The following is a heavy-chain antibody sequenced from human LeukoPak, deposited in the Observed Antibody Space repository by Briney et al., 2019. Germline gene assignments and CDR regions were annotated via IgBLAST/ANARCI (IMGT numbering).Heavy chain of an antibody. CDR2: IYYSRST. V-gene: IGHV4-59*01. Sequence: KPSETLSLTCTVSGGSTSSYYWSWIRQPPGKGLEWVGYIYYSRSTHYNPSLKSRVTISVDTYKNQFPLKLSSVTAADTAVYYCARVNLEYWSSTSWSGCDYMDVWGKGTTVTVSS. CDR1: GGSTSSYY. D-gene: IGHD2-2*01. J-gene: IGHJ6*03. CDR3: ARVNLEYWSSTSWSGCDYMDV.